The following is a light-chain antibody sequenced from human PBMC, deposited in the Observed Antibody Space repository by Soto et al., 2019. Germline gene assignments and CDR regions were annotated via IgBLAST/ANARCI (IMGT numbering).Light chain of an antibody. V-gene: IGKV1-33*01. CDR1: QGVGKF. CDR2: DAF. CDR3: QQYDSPPPT. J-gene: IGKJ4*01. Sequence: DIQLTQSPLSLSASVGDRVTITCQASQGVGKFLNWFQQKSGEAPKLLIDDAFHLECGVPLRFSGSGSGAAFTLTISSLQPEDFATYYCQQYDSPPPTFGGGTKVDMK.